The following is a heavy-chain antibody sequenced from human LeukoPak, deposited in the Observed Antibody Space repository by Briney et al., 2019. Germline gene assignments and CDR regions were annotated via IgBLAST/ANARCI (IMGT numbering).Heavy chain of an antibody. D-gene: IGHD6-19*01. CDR3: ARGRAVAGYCFDY. J-gene: IGHJ4*02. Sequence: KSSETLSLTCTVSGGSISSYYWSWIRQPPGKGLEWIGYIYYSGSTNYNPSLKSRVTISVDTSKNQFSLKLSSVTAADTAVYYCARGRAVAGYCFDYWGKGTLVTVSS. CDR1: GGSISSYY. V-gene: IGHV4-59*01. CDR2: IYYSGST.